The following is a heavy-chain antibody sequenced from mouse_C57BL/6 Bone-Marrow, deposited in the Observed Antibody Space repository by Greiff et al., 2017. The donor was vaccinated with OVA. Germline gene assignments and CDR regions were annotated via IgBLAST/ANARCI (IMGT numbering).Heavy chain of an antibody. V-gene: IGHV1-55*01. J-gene: IGHJ3*01. CDR2: IYPGSGST. Sequence: VQLQQPGAELVKPGASVKMSCKASGYTFTSYWITRVKQRPGKGLEWIGDIYPGSGSTNYNEKFKSKATLTVDTSSSTAYMQLSSLTSEDSAVYYGARDGYDGAWFAYWGQGTRVTVSA. D-gene: IGHD2-2*01. CDR3: ARDGYDGAWFAY. CDR1: GYTFTSYW.